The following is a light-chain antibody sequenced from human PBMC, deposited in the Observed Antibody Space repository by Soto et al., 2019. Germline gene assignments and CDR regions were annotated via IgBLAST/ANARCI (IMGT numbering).Light chain of an antibody. CDR2: GAS. Sequence: EIVMTQSPATVSLSPWEIPTLSCSASQTVDTKLAWYQQKRGQAPRLLIYGASTRASGIAARFSGSGSGTEFTLTISSLQSEDFVLYFCQQYNNWPGTFGQGTKVDIK. V-gene: IGKV3-15*01. CDR3: QQYNNWPGT. CDR1: QTVDTK. J-gene: IGKJ1*01.